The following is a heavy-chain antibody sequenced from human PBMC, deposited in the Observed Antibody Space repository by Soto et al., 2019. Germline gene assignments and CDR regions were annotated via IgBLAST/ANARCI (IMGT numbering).Heavy chain of an antibody. Sequence: PGGSLRLCCAASGFTFTRYSMNWVRQAPGKGLEWVSSISSTTNYIYYADSMKGRFTVSRDNAKNSVYLEMNSLSAEDTAVYHCARESEDLTSNFDYWGQGTLVTVSS. CDR1: GFTFTRYS. V-gene: IGHV3-21*01. J-gene: IGHJ4*02. CDR2: ISSTTNYI. CDR3: ARESEDLTSNFDY.